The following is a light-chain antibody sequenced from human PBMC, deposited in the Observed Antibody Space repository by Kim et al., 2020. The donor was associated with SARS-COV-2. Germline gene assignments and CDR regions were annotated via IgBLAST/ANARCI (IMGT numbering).Light chain of an antibody. J-gene: IGLJ2*01. Sequence: VVVEQTVRTTCQGDSLRSYYATWYQQKRRQAPIVVIYGKNSRPSVIPDRSCGSSGGETSSLTITGTQEDDEDYYYCNPRGSNDNGLFGGGTQLTVL. CDR3: NPRGSNDNGL. V-gene: IGLV3-19*01. CDR1: SLRSYY. CDR2: GKN.